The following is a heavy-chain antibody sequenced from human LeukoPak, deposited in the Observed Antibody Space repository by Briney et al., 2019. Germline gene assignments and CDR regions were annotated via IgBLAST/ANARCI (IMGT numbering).Heavy chain of an antibody. J-gene: IGHJ4*02. Sequence: PSETLSLTCTVSGYSISSGYYWGWIRQPPGKGLEWIGSMFHSGSTYYNPSLKSRVTMSVDTTKNQFSLKLSSVTAADTAVYYCARYGAWGSYRAFDYWGQGTLVTVSS. CDR2: MFHSGST. CDR1: GYSISSGYY. CDR3: ARYGAWGSYRAFDY. V-gene: IGHV4-38-2*02. D-gene: IGHD3-16*02.